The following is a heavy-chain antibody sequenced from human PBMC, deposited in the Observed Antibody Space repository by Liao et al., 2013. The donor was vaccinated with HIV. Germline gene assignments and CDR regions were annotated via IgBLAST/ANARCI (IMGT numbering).Heavy chain of an antibody. J-gene: IGHJ3*02. D-gene: IGHD6-19*01. CDR1: GESFSDHT. CDR2: ISHSGST. V-gene: IGHV4-34*01. CDR3: AKVRQWLASGGEALDI. Sequence: QVHIQQWGARLLKPSETLSLTCDVHGESFSDHTWSWIRQTPGKGMELEWIGEISHSGSTNYNPSLKSRVTISGDISLRVKSVTAADTAVYYCAKVRQWLASGGEALDIWGHGTMVTVSS.